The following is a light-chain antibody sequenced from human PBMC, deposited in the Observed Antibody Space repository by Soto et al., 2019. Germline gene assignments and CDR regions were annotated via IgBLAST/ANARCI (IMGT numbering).Light chain of an antibody. CDR1: QSINIY. CDR3: QQSYRSPYT. Sequence: IQMTQSPSSLSASVGDSVTVTCRASQSINIYLNWYQQKPGKAPTLLIYGASSLQIGVPSRFTGAGSRTDFTLTISSLQTEDFATYYCQQSYRSPYTFGQGTKLDIK. J-gene: IGKJ2*01. CDR2: GAS. V-gene: IGKV1-39*01.